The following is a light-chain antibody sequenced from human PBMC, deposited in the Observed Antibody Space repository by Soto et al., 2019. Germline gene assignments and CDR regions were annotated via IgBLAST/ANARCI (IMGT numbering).Light chain of an antibody. CDR2: GAS. CDR3: QQYNNWPRT. CDR1: QSGGSN. V-gene: IGKV3-15*01. Sequence: EIVMTQSPATLSVSPGERATLSCRASQSGGSNLGWYQQKPGQVPRLLIYGASTRATGIPARFSGSGSGTEFNLTISSLQSEDFAVYYCQQYNNWPRTFGQGTKVDIK. J-gene: IGKJ1*01.